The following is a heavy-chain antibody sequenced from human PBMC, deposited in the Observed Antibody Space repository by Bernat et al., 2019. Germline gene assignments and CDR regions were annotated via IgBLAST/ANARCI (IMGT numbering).Heavy chain of an antibody. CDR3: ARQPNLYTSGWDYYYYYMDV. CDR1: GGSISSYY. Sequence: QMQLQESGPGLVKPSETLSLTCTVSGGSISSYYWSWIRQPPGKGLEWIGYIYYSGSTNYNPSLTSRVTISVDTSKNQFSLKLSSVTAADTAVYYCARQPNLYTSGWDYYYYYMDVWGKGTTVTVSS. CDR2: IYYSGST. J-gene: IGHJ6*03. V-gene: IGHV4-59*08. D-gene: IGHD6-19*01.